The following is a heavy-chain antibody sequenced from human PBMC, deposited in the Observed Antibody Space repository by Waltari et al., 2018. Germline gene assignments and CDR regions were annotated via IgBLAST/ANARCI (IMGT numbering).Heavy chain of an antibody. J-gene: IGHJ4*02. Sequence: QVQLQESGPGLVKPSETLSLTCAVSGFPISSGYYWGWIRQPPGRGLEWIGGIYHSGSTYYNPSLKSRATISVDTSKNQFSLKLSSVTAADTAVYYCAREGRSIAPAGTRRKDFTFDYWGQGTLVTVSS. D-gene: IGHD6-13*01. V-gene: IGHV4-38-2*02. CDR1: GFPISSGYY. CDR3: AREGRSIAPAGTRRKDFTFDY. CDR2: IYHSGST.